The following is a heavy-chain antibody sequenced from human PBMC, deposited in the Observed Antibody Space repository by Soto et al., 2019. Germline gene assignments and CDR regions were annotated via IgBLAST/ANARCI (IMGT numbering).Heavy chain of an antibody. CDR3: ARADNIAMAQIDY. V-gene: IGHV4-31*03. CDR2: IYYNGDT. Sequence: QVQLQESGPGLVKPSQTLSLTCTVSGGSISSYGRYWSWVRQQPGKGLEWIGYIYYNGDTYYNPSLKSRVTISLDTSQNQFSLKMSSVTAADTAVYYCARADNIAMAQIDYWGQGTLVTVSS. D-gene: IGHD6-19*01. CDR1: GGSISSYGRY. J-gene: IGHJ4*02.